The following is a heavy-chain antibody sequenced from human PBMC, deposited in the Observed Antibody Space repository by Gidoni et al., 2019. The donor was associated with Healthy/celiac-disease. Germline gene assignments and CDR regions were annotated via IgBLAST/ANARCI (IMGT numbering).Heavy chain of an antibody. D-gene: IGHD3-3*01. CDR2: IIPILGIA. J-gene: IGHJ4*02. Sequence: QVQLVQSGAEVKKPGSSVKVSCKASGGTFSSYAISWVRQAPGQGLEWMGRIIPILGIANYTRKFQGRVTITADKSTSTAYMELSSLRSEDTAVYYCARDSRLYDFWSGPPFDYWGQGTLVTVSS. V-gene: IGHV1-69*04. CDR1: GGTFSSYA. CDR3: ARDSRLYDFWSGPPFDY.